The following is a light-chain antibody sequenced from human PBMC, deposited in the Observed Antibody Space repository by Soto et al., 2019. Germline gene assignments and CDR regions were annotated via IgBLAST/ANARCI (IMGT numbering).Light chain of an antibody. CDR3: QQLNSSPRT. CDR1: PGISRY. Sequence: DIQLTQSPSFLSASLGDRVTITCRASPGISRYLAWYQQKPGRAPKLLIYAATTLTSGLPSRFSGSASRKEFTLTISGLQPEDFASYYCQQLNSSPRTFGLGTKVEIK. V-gene: IGKV1-9*01. J-gene: IGKJ1*01. CDR2: AAT.